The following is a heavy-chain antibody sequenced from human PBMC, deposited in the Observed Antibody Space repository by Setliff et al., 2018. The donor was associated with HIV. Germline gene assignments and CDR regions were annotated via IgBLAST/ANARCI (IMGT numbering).Heavy chain of an antibody. CDR2: IYSSGTT. CDR1: GYSISSGYY. D-gene: IGHD2-8*02. Sequence: PSETLSLTCAVSGYSISSGYYWGWIRQPPGKGLEWIGYIYSSGTTQYNPSVESRVTMSLDTSRDQFSLNLRSVTAADTAVYFCARLIHTGLLYFDFWGLGTLVTVSS. V-gene: IGHV4-38-2*01. CDR3: ARLIHTGLLYFDF. J-gene: IGHJ4*02.